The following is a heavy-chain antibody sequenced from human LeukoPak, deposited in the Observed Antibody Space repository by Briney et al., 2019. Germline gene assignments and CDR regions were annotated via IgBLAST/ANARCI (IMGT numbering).Heavy chain of an antibody. D-gene: IGHD2-15*01. V-gene: IGHV1-3*01. CDR2: INAVNDNT. Sequence: GASVKVSCKASGYTFTSYAMHWVRQAPGQRLEWMGWINAVNDNTKYSQKFQGRVTITRDTSASTAYMELSSLRSEDTAVYYCARDLGYCTGGTCYPNWFDPWGQGTLVTVSS. CDR3: ARDLGYCTGGTCYPNWFDP. J-gene: IGHJ5*02. CDR1: GYTFTSYA.